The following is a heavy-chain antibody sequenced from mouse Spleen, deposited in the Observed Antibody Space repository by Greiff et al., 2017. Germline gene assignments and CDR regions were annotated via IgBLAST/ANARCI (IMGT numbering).Heavy chain of an antibody. J-gene: IGHJ1*01. V-gene: IGHV1-66*01. CDR1: GYAFSSYW. Sequence: VKLQESGAELVRPGSSVKISCKASGYAFSSYWMNWVKQRPGQGLEWIGWIYPGSGNTKYNEKFKGKATLTADTSSSTAYMQLSSLTSEDSAVYYCADFDVWGAGTTVTVSS. CDR3: ADFDV. CDR2: IYPGSGNT.